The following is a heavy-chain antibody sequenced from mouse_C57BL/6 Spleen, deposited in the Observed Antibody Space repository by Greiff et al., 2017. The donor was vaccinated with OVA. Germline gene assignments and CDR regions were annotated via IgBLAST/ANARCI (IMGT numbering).Heavy chain of an antibody. CDR3: ARGYDSDYFDY. CDR2: ISYDGSN. CDR1: GYSITSGYY. J-gene: IGHJ2*01. Sequence: VQLKESGPGLVKPSQSLSLTCSVTGYSITSGYYWNWIRQFPGNKLEWMGYISYDGSNNYNPSFKNRIPLTRDTSKNQFFLKLNSVTTEDTATYYCARGYDSDYFDYWGQGTTLTVSS. V-gene: IGHV3-6*01. D-gene: IGHD2-4*01.